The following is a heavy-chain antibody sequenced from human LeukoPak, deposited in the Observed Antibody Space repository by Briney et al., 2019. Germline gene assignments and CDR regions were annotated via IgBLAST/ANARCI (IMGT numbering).Heavy chain of an antibody. V-gene: IGHV3-21*01. Sequence: GGSLRLSCAASGFIFSSYSMNWVRQAPGKGLEWVSSISSSSSYIYYADSVKGRFTISRDNAKNSLYLQMNSLRAGDTAVYYCARAHGDWFDPWGQGTLVTVSS. J-gene: IGHJ5*02. D-gene: IGHD3-10*01. CDR2: ISSSSSYI. CDR3: ARAHGDWFDP. CDR1: GFIFSSYS.